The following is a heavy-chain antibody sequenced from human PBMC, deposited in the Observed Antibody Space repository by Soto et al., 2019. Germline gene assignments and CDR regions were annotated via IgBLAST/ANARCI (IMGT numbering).Heavy chain of an antibody. D-gene: IGHD4-4*01. J-gene: IGHJ5*02. CDR1: GGSISSGGYS. CDR2: IYHSGST. V-gene: IGHV4-30-2*01. CDR3: ARAGDSNYDWFDP. Sequence: PSETLSLTCAVSGGSISSGGYSWSWIRQPPGKGLEWIGYIYHSGSTYYNPSLKSRVTISVDRSKNQFSLKLSSVTAADTAVYYCARAGDSNYDWFDPWGQGTLVTVSS.